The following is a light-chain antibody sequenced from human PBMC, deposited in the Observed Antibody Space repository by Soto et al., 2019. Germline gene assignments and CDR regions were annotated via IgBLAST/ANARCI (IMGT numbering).Light chain of an antibody. CDR3: QQSHSAPLT. V-gene: IGKV1-39*01. Sequence: DIQMTQSPSSLSASVGDSVTITCRASQFISTYLNWYQQKLGKAPKLLIYAASSLQRGVPSRFSGSGSGTDFPLTISSLQAEDFATYYCQQSHSAPLTFGGGTKVEIE. CDR2: AAS. CDR1: QFISTY. J-gene: IGKJ4*01.